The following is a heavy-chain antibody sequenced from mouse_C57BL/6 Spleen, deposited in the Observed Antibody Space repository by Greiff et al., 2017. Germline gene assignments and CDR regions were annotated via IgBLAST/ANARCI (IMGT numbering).Heavy chain of an antibody. V-gene: IGHV1-72*01. CDR1: GYTFTSYW. D-gene: IGHD2-4*01. Sequence: QVQLQQPGAELVQPGASVKLSCKASGYTFTSYWMHWVKQRPGRGLEWIGRIDPNSGGTKYNEKFKSKATLTVDKPSSTAYMRLSSLTSEDSAVYYCTRGGDYDVDYWGQGTTLTVSS. J-gene: IGHJ2*01. CDR2: IDPNSGGT. CDR3: TRGGDYDVDY.